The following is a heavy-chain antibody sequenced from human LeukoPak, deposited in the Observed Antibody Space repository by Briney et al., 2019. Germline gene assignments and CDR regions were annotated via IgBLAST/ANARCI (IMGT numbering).Heavy chain of an antibody. CDR2: ISSRSTYI. CDR3: ARDLAYLDTSSWYVHYYYMDV. J-gene: IGHJ6*03. Sequence: GGSLRLSCAASGFTFSNYSMNWVRQAPGKGLEWVSSISSRSTYIYHADSVKGRFTISRDNAKNSLFLQMNSLRAEDTAVYYCARDLAYLDTSSWYVHYYYMDVWGRGTTVTVSS. V-gene: IGHV3-21*01. CDR1: GFTFSNYS. D-gene: IGHD6-13*01.